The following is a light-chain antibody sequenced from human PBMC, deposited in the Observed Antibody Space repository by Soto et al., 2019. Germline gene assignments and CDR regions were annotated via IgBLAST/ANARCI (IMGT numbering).Light chain of an antibody. CDR1: RSLTTW. V-gene: IGKV1-5*01. CDR2: DAS. Sequence: DIQMTQSPSTLSASVGDRVTITCRASRSLTTWLAWYQQKPGKAPKLLISDASNLEGGVPSRFSGSGSGTDFTLTISSLQPEDFATYYCQQSYGKPLVTFGQGTRLEIK. J-gene: IGKJ5*01. CDR3: QQSYGKPLVT.